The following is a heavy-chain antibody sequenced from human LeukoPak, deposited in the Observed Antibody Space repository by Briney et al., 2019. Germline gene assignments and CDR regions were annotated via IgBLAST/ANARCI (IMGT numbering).Heavy chain of an antibody. CDR2: ISYDGSNK. D-gene: IGHD1-26*01. J-gene: IGHJ4*02. CDR3: AKPIVGANGHFDY. CDR1: GFTFSSYG. V-gene: IGHV3-30*18. Sequence: GGSLRLSCAASGFTFSSYGMHWVRQAPGKGLEWVAVISYDGSNKYYADSVKGRFTISRDNSKNTLYLQMNSLRAEDTAVSYCAKPIVGANGHFDYWGQGTLVTVSS.